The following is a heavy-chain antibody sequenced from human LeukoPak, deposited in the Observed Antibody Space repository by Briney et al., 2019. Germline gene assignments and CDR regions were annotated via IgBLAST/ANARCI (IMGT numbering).Heavy chain of an antibody. J-gene: IGHJ4*02. CDR2: INPNSGDT. CDR1: GYTFTGHY. D-gene: IGHD2-2*01. Sequence: ASVKVSCKASGYTFTGHYMYWVRQAPGQGLEWMEWINPNSGDTNYAQKFQGRVTMTRDTSISTAYMDLNRLTSDDTAVYYCARRLTTSQDLDYWGQGTLVTVSS. V-gene: IGHV1-2*02. CDR3: ARRLTTSQDLDY.